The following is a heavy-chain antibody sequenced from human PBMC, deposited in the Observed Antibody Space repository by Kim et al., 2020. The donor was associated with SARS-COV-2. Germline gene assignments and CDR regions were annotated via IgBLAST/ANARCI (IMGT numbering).Heavy chain of an antibody. CDR2: INPSGGST. J-gene: IGHJ4*02. V-gene: IGHV1-46*01. CDR1: GYTFTSYY. CDR3: ARGTGRNYDFWSGYPSDFDY. D-gene: IGHD3-3*01. Sequence: ASVKVSCKASGYTFTSYYMHWVRQAPGQGLEWMGIINPSGGSTSYAQKFQGRVTMTRDTSTSTVYMELSSLRSEDTAVYYCARGTGRNYDFWSGYPSDFDYWGQGTLVTVSS.